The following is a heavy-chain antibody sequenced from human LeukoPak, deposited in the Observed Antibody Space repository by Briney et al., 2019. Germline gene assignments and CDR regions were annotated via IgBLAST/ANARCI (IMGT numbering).Heavy chain of an antibody. V-gene: IGHV3-7*01. Sequence: GGSLRLSCAASGFTLSSYWMSWVRQAPGKGLEWVANIKQGGSEKYYVDSVKGRFTISRDNAKNSLYLQMNSLRAEDTAVYYCARDRGYYDYVWGSYRLGYYFDYWGQGTLVTVSS. J-gene: IGHJ4*02. D-gene: IGHD3-16*02. CDR2: IKQGGSEK. CDR1: GFTLSSYW. CDR3: ARDRGYYDYVWGSYRLGYYFDY.